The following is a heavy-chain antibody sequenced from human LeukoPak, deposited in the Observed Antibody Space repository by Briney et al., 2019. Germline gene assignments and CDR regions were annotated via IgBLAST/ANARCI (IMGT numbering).Heavy chain of an antibody. CDR3: ARERSHDPNDYGDYGWFDP. Sequence: PGGSLRLSCAASGFTFSSYAMHWVRQAAGKGLEWVAVMSYDGSNKYYADSVKGRFTISRDNSKNTLYLQMNSLRAEDTAVYYCARERSHDPNDYGDYGWFDPWGQGTLVTVSS. CDR2: MSYDGSNK. D-gene: IGHD4-17*01. J-gene: IGHJ5*02. CDR1: GFTFSSYA. V-gene: IGHV3-30-3*01.